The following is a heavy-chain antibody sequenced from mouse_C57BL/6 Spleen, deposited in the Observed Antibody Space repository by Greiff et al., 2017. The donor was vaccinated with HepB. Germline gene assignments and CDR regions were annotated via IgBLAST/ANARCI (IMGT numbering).Heavy chain of an antibody. D-gene: IGHD2-5*01. CDR2: INPSNGGT. J-gene: IGHJ3*01. CDR3: ANDSNYPLAWFAY. V-gene: IGHV1-53*01. CDR1: GYTFTSYW. Sequence: QVQLQQSGTELVKPGASVKLSCKASGYTFTSYWMHWVKQRPGQGLEWIGNINPSNGGTNYNEKLKSKATLTVDKSSSTAYMQLSSLTSEDSAVYYCANDSNYPLAWFAYWGQGTLVTVSA.